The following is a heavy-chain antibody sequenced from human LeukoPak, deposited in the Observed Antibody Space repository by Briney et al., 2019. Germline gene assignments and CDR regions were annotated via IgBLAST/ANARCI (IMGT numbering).Heavy chain of an antibody. CDR3: VRDNPRCCGVIPSNIDDY. V-gene: IGHV3-33*01. D-gene: IGHD2/OR15-2a*01. Sequence: GGSLRLSCAASGFTFSSYGMHWVRQAPGKGLEWVAVIWYDGSNKYYADSVKGRFTISRDNSKNTLYLQMNSLRAEDTAVYYCVRDNPRCCGVIPSNIDDYWGQGTLVTVSS. CDR1: GFTFSSYG. CDR2: IWYDGSNK. J-gene: IGHJ4*02.